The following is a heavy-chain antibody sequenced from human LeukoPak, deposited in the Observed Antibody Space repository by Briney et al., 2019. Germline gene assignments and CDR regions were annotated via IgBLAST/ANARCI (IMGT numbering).Heavy chain of an antibody. Sequence: SETLSLTCTVSGGSISSSSYYWSWIRQPPGKGLEWIGYIHYSGSTNYNPSLKSRVTISVDTSKNQFSLKLTSVTAADTAVYYCARGGLYSSSWSDYWGQGTLVTVSS. D-gene: IGHD6-13*01. CDR3: ARGGLYSSSWSDY. J-gene: IGHJ4*02. V-gene: IGHV4-61*01. CDR1: GGSISSSSYY. CDR2: IHYSGST.